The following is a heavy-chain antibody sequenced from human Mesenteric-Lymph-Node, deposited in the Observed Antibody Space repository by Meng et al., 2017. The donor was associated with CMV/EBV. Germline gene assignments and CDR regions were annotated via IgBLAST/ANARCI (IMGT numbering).Heavy chain of an antibody. J-gene: IGHJ6*02. CDR3: AAESTYSWSHTYYGVDV. Sequence: SVKVSCKASGFSFPSSAVQWVRQARGQRFEWIGGIVVGSGYTDYAQKFQDRLTITRDMSSITAYMELSSLTSEDTAVYYCAAESTYSWSHTYYGVDVWGQGTTVTVSS. D-gene: IGHD1-26*01. CDR1: GFSFPSSA. CDR2: IVVGSGYT. V-gene: IGHV1-58*01.